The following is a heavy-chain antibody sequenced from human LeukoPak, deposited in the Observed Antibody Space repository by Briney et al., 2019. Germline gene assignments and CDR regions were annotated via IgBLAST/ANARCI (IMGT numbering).Heavy chain of an antibody. CDR2: ISYDGRSK. CDR1: GFTFSNYG. Sequence: GRSLRLSCAASGFTFSNYGMHWVRQAPGKGLEWVAGISYDGRSKEYVDSVKGRFTISRDNSKNTLYLQMNSLKAEDTAVYYCAKDRGYSHGFDYWGQGTLVTVSS. D-gene: IGHD5-18*01. CDR3: AKDRGYSHGFDY. V-gene: IGHV3-30*18. J-gene: IGHJ4*02.